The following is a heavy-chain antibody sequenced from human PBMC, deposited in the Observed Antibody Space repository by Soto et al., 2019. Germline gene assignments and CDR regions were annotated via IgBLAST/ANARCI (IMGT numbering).Heavy chain of an antibody. CDR3: ARVVPPEQWFEGLGGWFDP. V-gene: IGHV1-18*01. Sequence: GASVKVSCKASGYTFTSYGISWVRQAPGQGLEWMGWISAYNGNTNYAQKLQGRVTMTTDTSTSTAYMELRSLRSDDTAVYYCARVVPPEQWFEGLGGWFDPWGQGTLVTVSS. D-gene: IGHD6-19*01. CDR2: ISAYNGNT. CDR1: GYTFTSYG. J-gene: IGHJ5*02.